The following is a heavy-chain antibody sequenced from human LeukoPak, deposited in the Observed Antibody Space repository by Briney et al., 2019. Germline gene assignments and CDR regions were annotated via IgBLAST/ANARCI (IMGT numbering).Heavy chain of an antibody. CDR1: GGSFSGYY. CDR3: ARERGVRITSKFDY. V-gene: IGHV4-34*01. D-gene: IGHD2-15*01. Sequence: PSETLPLTCAVYGGSFSGYYWSWIRQPPGKGLEWIGEINHSGSTNYNPSLKSRVTISVDTSKNQFSLKLSSATAADTAVYYCARERGVRITSKFDYWGQGTLVTVSS. J-gene: IGHJ4*02. CDR2: INHSGST.